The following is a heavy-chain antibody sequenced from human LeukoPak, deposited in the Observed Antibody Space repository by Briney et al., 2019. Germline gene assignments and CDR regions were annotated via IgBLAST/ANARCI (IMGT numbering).Heavy chain of an antibody. CDR2: ISWNSGSI. Sequence: PGGSLRLSCAASGFTFDDYAMHWVRQAPGKGLEWVSGISWNSGSIGYADSVKGRFTISRDNAKNPLYLQMNSLRAEDTALYYCAKVRQSIAAAGTLSHLDYWGQGTLVTVSS. D-gene: IGHD6-13*01. CDR1: GFTFDDYA. CDR3: AKVRQSIAAAGTLSHLDY. J-gene: IGHJ4*02. V-gene: IGHV3-9*01.